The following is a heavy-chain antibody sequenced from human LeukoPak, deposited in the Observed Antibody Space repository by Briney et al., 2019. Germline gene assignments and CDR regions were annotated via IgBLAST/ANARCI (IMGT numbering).Heavy chain of an antibody. J-gene: IGHJ3*02. CDR1: GGSISSSSYY. CDR2: IYYSGST. CDR3: ARVGWFGVNAFDI. D-gene: IGHD3-10*01. Sequence: SETLSLTCTVSGGSISSSSYYWSWIRQPPGKGLEWIGYIYYSGSTNYNPSLKSRVTISVDTSKNQFSLKLSSVTAADTAVYYCARVGWFGVNAFDIWGQGTMVTVSS. V-gene: IGHV4-61*01.